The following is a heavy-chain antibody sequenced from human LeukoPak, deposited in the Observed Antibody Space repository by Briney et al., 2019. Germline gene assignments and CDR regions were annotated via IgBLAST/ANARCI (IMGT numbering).Heavy chain of an antibody. CDR3: ARGPLGRGWYYFDY. CDR2: ISAYNGNT. V-gene: IGHV1-18*01. CDR1: GYTFTSYG. J-gene: IGHJ4*02. Sequence: GASVKASCKASGYTFTSYGISWVRQAPGQGLEWMGWISAYNGNTNYAQKLQGRVTMTTDTSTSTAYMELRSLRSDDTAVYYCARGPLGRGWYYFDYWGQGTLVTVSS. D-gene: IGHD6-19*01.